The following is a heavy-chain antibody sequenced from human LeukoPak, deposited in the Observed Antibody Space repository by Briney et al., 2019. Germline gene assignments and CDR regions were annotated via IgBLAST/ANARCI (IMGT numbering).Heavy chain of an antibody. CDR3: AKGREPSSGYYWRYFDY. D-gene: IGHD3-22*01. J-gene: IGHJ4*02. Sequence: SGGSLRLSCAASGFTFSSYAMSWVRQAPGKGLEWVSAISGSGGSTYYADSVKGRFTISRDNSKNTLYLQMNSLRAEDTAVYYCAKGREPSSGYYWRYFDYWGQGTLVTVSS. V-gene: IGHV3-23*01. CDR2: ISGSGGST. CDR1: GFTFSSYA.